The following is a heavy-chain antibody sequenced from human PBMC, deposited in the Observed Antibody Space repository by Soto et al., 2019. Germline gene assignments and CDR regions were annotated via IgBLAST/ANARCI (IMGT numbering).Heavy chain of an antibody. V-gene: IGHV3-23*01. CDR3: AKAKYSSGWEYYYYGMDV. D-gene: IGHD6-19*01. Sequence: EVQLLESGGGLVQPGGSLRLSCAASGFTFSSYAMSWVRQAPGKGLEWVSAISGSGGSTYYADSVKGRFTISRDNSKNTLYLQMNSLRAEDTAVYYCAKAKYSSGWEYYYYGMDVWGQGITVTVSS. CDR1: GFTFSSYA. CDR2: ISGSGGST. J-gene: IGHJ6*02.